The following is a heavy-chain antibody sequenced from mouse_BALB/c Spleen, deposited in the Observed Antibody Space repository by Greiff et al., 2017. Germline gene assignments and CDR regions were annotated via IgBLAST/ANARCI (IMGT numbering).Heavy chain of an antibody. D-gene: IGHD2-1*01. V-gene: IGHV1S81*02. J-gene: IGHJ3*01. CDR3: TMGSGNFWFAY. Sequence: QVQLQQSGAELVKPGASVKLSCKASGYTFTSYYMYWVKQRPGQGLEWIGEINPSNGGTNFNEKFKSKATLTVDKSSSTAYMQLSSLTSEDSAVYYCTMGSGNFWFAYWGQGTLVTVSA. CDR2: INPSNGGT. CDR1: GYTFTSYY.